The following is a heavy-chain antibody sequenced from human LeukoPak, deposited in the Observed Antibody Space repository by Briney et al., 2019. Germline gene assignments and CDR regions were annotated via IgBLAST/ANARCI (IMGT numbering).Heavy chain of an antibody. CDR1: GGSISSGSYY. CDR2: IYYSGST. J-gene: IGHJ6*03. V-gene: IGHV4-61*01. Sequence: PSQTLSLTCTVSGGSISSGSYYWSWIRQPPWKGLEWIGSIYYSGSTNYNPSLKSRVTISVDTSKNQFSLKLSSVTAADTAVYYCARAVLSPHYYYYYMDVSGKGTTVTVSS. D-gene: IGHD3-16*01. CDR3: ARAVLSPHYYYYYMDV.